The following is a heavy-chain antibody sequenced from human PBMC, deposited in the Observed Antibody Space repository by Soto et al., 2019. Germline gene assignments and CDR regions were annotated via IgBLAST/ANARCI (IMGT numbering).Heavy chain of an antibody. CDR3: ARDVTITYCSGGSCSLDYYYGMDV. CDR2: ISAYNGNT. V-gene: IGHV1-18*01. D-gene: IGHD2-15*01. Sequence: XSGKVSCKASGYTFTSYGISWVRQAPGQGLEWMGWISAYNGNTNYAQKLQGRVTMTTDTSTSTAYMELRSLRSDDTAVYYCARDVTITYCSGGSCSLDYYYGMDVWGQGTTVTVSS. J-gene: IGHJ6*02. CDR1: GYTFTSYG.